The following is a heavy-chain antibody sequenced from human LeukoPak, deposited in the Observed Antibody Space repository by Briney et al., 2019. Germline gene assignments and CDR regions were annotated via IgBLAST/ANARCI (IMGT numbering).Heavy chain of an antibody. CDR1: GFTFSSYA. J-gene: IGHJ4*02. Sequence: GGSLRLSCAASGFTFSSYAMSWVRQAPGKGLEWVSAISGSGGSTYYADSVRGRFTISRDNSKNTLYLQMNSLRAEDTAVYYCAKDPSHGSGSYNYWGQGTLVTVSS. D-gene: IGHD3-10*01. V-gene: IGHV3-23*01. CDR3: AKDPSHGSGSYNY. CDR2: ISGSGGST.